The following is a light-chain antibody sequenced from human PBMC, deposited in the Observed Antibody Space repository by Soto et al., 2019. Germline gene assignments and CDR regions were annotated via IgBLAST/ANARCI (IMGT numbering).Light chain of an antibody. CDR3: LQYSSHSWT. V-gene: IGKV1-5*01. CDR2: DAS. CDR1: RSISDW. J-gene: IGKJ1*01. Sequence: DIQMTQSPSTLTPSVGDRVTITCRASRSISDWLAWYQQKPGKAPKLLIFDASTLKSGVSSRFSGSGSGTEFTLTITGLQPEDVATYYCLQYSSHSWTFGRGTKVDIK.